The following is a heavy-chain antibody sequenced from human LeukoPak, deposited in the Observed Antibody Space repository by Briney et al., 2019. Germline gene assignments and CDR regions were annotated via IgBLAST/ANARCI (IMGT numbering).Heavy chain of an antibody. CDR1: GVIISSYA. D-gene: IGHD2/OR15-2a*01. CDR3: AKDRVSPGFNWFDP. V-gene: IGHV3-23*01. CDR2: INGRGDNT. Sequence: TGGSLRLSCAASGVIISSYAMSWVRQAPGKGLESVSAINGRGDNTYYADFVKGRFTISRDNSKSTVYLQVNSLRTEDTAVYYCAKDRVSPGFNWFDPWGQGTLVTVSS. J-gene: IGHJ5*02.